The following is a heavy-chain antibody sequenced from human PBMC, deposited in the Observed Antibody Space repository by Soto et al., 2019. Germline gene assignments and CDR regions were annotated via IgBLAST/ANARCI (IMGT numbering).Heavy chain of an antibody. D-gene: IGHD2-8*02. V-gene: IGHV3-21*01. Sequence: VGFLRLSCAASGGTVSSYSINWGRQAPVKGLEWVSSISSSSSYIYYADSVKGRFTISRDNAKNSLYLQMNSLRAEDTAVYYCDRARSTAAHVVALDLW. J-gene: IGHJ2*01. CDR3: DRARSTAAHVVALDL. CDR1: GGTVSSYS. CDR2: ISSSSSYI.